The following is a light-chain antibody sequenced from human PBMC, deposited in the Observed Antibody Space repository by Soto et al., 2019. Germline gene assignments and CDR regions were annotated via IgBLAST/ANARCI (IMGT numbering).Light chain of an antibody. Sequence: QSALTQPASVSGSPGQSITISCTGTSSDVGAYNYVSWYQQHPGKAPKLMIFEVSNRPSGVSNLFSGSKSGHTASLTISGLQAEDEADYYCTSYTSSNTLNVLFGGGTKLTVL. CDR1: SSDVGAYNY. CDR3: TSYTSSNTLNVL. V-gene: IGLV2-14*01. CDR2: EVS. J-gene: IGLJ3*02.